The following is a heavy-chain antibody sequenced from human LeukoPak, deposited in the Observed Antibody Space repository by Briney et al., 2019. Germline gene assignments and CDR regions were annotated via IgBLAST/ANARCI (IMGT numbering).Heavy chain of an antibody. CDR2: ISYDGSNK. CDR3: VKSRYASGWDFDY. Sequence: GGSLRLSCAASGFTFRSYGMHWVRQAPGKGLEWVAVISYDGSNKYYADSVKGRFTISRGNSKNTLYLQMNSLRAEDTAMYYCVKSRYASGWDFDYWGQGTLVTVSS. D-gene: IGHD6-19*01. CDR1: GFTFRSYG. V-gene: IGHV3-30*18. J-gene: IGHJ4*02.